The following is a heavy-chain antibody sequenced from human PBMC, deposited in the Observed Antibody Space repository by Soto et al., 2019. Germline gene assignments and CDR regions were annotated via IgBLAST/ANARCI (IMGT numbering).Heavy chain of an antibody. V-gene: IGHV4-59*01. CDR2: IYYTGSP. D-gene: IGHD6-19*01. CDR3: ARGGWYLDY. CDR1: GGSMSGSY. J-gene: IGHJ4*02. Sequence: SETTSLTCTVSGGSMSGSYWSWVRQCPGKGLEWIAYIYYTGSPEYNPSLTSRVTISVDTSNNQFSLKLSAVTAADTAVYYCARGGWYLDYWGQGTLVTVSS.